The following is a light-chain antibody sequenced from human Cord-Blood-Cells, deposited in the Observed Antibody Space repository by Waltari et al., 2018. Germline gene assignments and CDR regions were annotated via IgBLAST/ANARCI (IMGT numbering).Light chain of an antibody. V-gene: IGKV3-15*01. CDR2: GAS. Sequence: EIVMTQSPATLSVSPGERATLSSRASQSVSSNLAWYQQKPGQAPRLLIYGASTRATGIPARFSGSGSVTEFTLTISSLQSEDFAVYYCQQYNNWPLTFGGGTKVEIK. CDR1: QSVSSN. J-gene: IGKJ4*01. CDR3: QQYNNWPLT.